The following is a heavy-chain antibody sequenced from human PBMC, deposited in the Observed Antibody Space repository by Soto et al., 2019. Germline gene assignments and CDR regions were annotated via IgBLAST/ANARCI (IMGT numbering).Heavy chain of an antibody. Sequence: SETLSLTCTVSGGSISSSSYYWGWIRQPPGKGLEWIGSIYYSGSTYYNPSLKSRVTISVDTSKNQFSLKLSSVTAADTAVYYCARQLYDFWSGYYLSPYFDYWGQGTLVTVSS. D-gene: IGHD3-3*01. CDR1: GGSISSSSYY. CDR2: IYYSGST. V-gene: IGHV4-39*01. CDR3: ARQLYDFWSGYYLSPYFDY. J-gene: IGHJ4*02.